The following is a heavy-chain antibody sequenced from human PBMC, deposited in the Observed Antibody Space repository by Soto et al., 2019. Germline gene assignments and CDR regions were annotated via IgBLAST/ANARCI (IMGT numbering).Heavy chain of an antibody. D-gene: IGHD6-6*01. CDR3: AREYSSSSRPDY. J-gene: IGHJ4*02. V-gene: IGHV4-39*02. CDR2: IYYSGST. CDR1: GGSISSSSYY. Sequence: HLQLQESGPGLVKPSETLSLTCTVSGGSISSSSYYWGWIRQPPGKGLEWIGNIYYSGSTFYNPSLKSRVTISVDTSKNSFSLQLRSVTAADTAVYYCAREYSSSSRPDYWGQGTLVTVSS.